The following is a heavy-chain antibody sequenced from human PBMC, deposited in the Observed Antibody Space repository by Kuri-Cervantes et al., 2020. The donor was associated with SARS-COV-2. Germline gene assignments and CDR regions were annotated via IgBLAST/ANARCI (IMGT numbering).Heavy chain of an antibody. Sequence: ESLKISCTVSGGSISSYYRSWIRQPAGKGLEWIGRIYTSGSTNYNPSLKSRVTMSVDTSKNQFSLKLSSVTAADTAVYYCARSPRLGYCSGGSCDWGSYYGMDVWGQGTTVTVSS. J-gene: IGHJ6*02. V-gene: IGHV4-4*07. CDR1: GGSISSYY. CDR2: IYTSGST. D-gene: IGHD2-15*01. CDR3: ARSPRLGYCSGGSCDWGSYYGMDV.